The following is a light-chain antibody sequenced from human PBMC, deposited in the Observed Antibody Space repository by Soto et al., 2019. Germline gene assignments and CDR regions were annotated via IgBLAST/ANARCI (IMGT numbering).Light chain of an antibody. CDR3: ASYTSSDTVV. J-gene: IGLJ2*01. CDR1: SSDVGGYKY. V-gene: IGLV2-14*01. CDR2: EVS. Sequence: QSALTQPASVSGSPGQSITISCTGTSSDVGGYKYVSWYQQPPGKAPKVMIYEVSNRPSGVSNRFSGSKSGNTASLTISGLQAEDEADYYCASYTSSDTVVFGGGTKLTVL.